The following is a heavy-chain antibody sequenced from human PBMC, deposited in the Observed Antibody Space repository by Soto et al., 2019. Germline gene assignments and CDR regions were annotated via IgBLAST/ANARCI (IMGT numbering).Heavy chain of an antibody. Sequence: LVESGGGLVKPGGSLRLTCAASGFYFTDYSMTWIRQAPGKGLEWVSYLDKSGSSFYYAHSVKGRFTISRDNDEESVTLEMNSLRVDDSALYYCARMGIGGYGGSDAPLDVWGQGTLVTVSS. CDR2: LDKSGSSF. D-gene: IGHD5-12*01. CDR1: GFYFTDYS. J-gene: IGHJ4*02. V-gene: IGHV3-11*01. CDR3: ARMGIGGYGGSDAPLDV.